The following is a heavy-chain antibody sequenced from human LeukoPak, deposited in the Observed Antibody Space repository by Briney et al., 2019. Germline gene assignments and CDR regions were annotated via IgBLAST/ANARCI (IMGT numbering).Heavy chain of an antibody. CDR1: GYIFSSYG. V-gene: IGHV1-18*01. J-gene: IGHJ6*02. CDR3: AXXXXXXXXXXXXXXXYYGMDV. Sequence: ASVKVSCKASGYIFSSYGINWVRQAPGQGLEWMGWISAYNGNTNYAQKLQGRVTMTTDTSTSTAYMELRSLRSDDTAVYYCAXXXXXXXXXXXXXXXYYGMDVWGQGTTVTVSS. CDR2: ISAYNGNT.